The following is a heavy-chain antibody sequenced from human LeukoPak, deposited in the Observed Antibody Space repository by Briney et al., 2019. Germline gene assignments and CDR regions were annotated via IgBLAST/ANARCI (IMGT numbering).Heavy chain of an antibody. CDR2: INSDGSST. V-gene: IGHV3-74*01. D-gene: IGHD3-22*01. CDR1: GFTFSSYW. J-gene: IGHJ4*02. Sequence: GGSLRLSCAASGFTFSSYWMHWVRQAPGKGLVWVSRINSDGSSTSYADSVKGRFTISRDNAKNTLYLQMNSLRAEDTAVYYCARDQGFFDDSSGYYYWGQGTLVTVSS. CDR3: ARDQGFFDDSSGYYY.